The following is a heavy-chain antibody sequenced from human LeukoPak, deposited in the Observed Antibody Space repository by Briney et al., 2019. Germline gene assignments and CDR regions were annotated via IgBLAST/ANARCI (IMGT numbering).Heavy chain of an antibody. V-gene: IGHV3-30*02. CDR3: AREGGRAAAGRFDY. D-gene: IGHD6-13*01. CDR2: IQNDGNDK. CDR1: GINFRSSG. Sequence: GGSLRLSCAASGINFRSSGMHWVRQAPGKGLEWVTFIQNDGNDKSYAASVKGRFTISRDNSKNTVYLHMNSLRADDTALYYCAREGGRAAAGRFDYWGQGTLVTVSS. J-gene: IGHJ4*02.